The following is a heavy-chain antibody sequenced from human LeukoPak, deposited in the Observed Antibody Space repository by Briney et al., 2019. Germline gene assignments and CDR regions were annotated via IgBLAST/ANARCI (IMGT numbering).Heavy chain of an antibody. Sequence: SETLSLTCTASGGSISSYYWSWIRQPPGKGLEWIGYIYYSGSTNYNPSLKSRVTISVDTSKNQFSLKLSSVTAADTAVYYCARHGYGGFDYWGQGTLVTVSS. D-gene: IGHD5-12*01. CDR1: GGSISSYY. V-gene: IGHV4-59*08. J-gene: IGHJ4*02. CDR2: IYYSGST. CDR3: ARHGYGGFDY.